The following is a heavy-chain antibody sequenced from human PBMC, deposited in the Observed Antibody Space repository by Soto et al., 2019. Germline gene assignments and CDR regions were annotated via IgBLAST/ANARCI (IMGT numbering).Heavy chain of an antibody. J-gene: IGHJ5*02. V-gene: IGHV4-34*01. CDR1: GGSFSGYY. D-gene: IGHD3-10*01. Sequence: SETLSLTCAVYGGSFSGYYWSWIRQPPGKGLEWIGEINHSGSTNYNPSLKSRVTISVDTSKNQFSLELSSVTAADTAVYYCARGFGAREVIPIWWFDAWGQGTLVTVSS. CDR3: ARGFGAREVIPIWWFDA. CDR2: INHSGST.